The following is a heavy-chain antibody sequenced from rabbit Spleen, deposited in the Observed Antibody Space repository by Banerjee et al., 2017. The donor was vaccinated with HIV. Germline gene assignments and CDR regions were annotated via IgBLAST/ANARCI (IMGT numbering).Heavy chain of an antibody. V-gene: IGHV1S45*01. CDR1: GFSFSSSYY. CDR3: ARDTASSFSSYGMDL. Sequence: QEQLEESGGDLVKPEGSLTLTCTASGFSFSSSYYMYWVRQAPGKGLEWIGCIYSSNSITWYASWAKGRFTISKASSTTVTLQMTRLTAADTATYFCARDTASSFSSYGMDLWGPGTLVTVS. D-gene: IGHD8-1*01. J-gene: IGHJ6*01. CDR2: IYSSNSIT.